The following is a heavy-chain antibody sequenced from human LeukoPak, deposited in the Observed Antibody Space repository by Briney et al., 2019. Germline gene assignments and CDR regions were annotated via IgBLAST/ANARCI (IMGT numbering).Heavy chain of an antibody. CDR1: GFTFSSYG. V-gene: IGHV3-30*18. CDR2: ISYDGSNK. J-gene: IGHJ6*02. Sequence: GGSLRLSCAASGFTFSSYGMHWVRQAPGKGLEWVAVISYDGSNKYYADSVKGRFTISRDNSKSTLYLQMNSLRAEDTAVYYCAKGKRFLEPGRYYYYYGMDVWGQGTTVTVSS. D-gene: IGHD3-3*01. CDR3: AKGKRFLEPGRYYYYYGMDV.